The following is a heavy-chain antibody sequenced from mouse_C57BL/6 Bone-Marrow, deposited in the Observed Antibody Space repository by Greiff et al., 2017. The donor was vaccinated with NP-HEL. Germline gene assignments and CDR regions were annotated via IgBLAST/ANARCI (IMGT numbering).Heavy chain of an antibody. CDR3: TTSITFAY. CDR1: GFNIKDDY. D-gene: IGHD1-1*01. J-gene: IGHJ3*01. V-gene: IGHV14-4*01. CDR2: IDPENGDT. Sequence: EVQLQRSGAELVRPGASVKLSCTASGFNIKDDYMHWVKQRPEQGLEWIGWIDPENGDTEYASKFQGKATITAAPSSNTAYLQLSSLTSEDTACYYCTTSITFAYWGQGTLVTVSA.